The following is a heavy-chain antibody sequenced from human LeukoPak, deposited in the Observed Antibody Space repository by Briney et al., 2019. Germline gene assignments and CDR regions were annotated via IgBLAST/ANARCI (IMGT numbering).Heavy chain of an antibody. D-gene: IGHD5-12*01. V-gene: IGHV4-39*01. J-gene: IGHJ3*02. CDR3: ASHHSGASPSDAFDI. CDR2: IYYSGIT. CDR1: GGSISSSSYY. Sequence: SETLSLTCTVSGGSISSSSYYWGWIRQPPGKGLEWIGSIYYSGITYYNPSLRSRVTISVDTSKNQFSLKLSSVTAADTAVYYCASHHSGASPSDAFDIWGHGTMVTVSS.